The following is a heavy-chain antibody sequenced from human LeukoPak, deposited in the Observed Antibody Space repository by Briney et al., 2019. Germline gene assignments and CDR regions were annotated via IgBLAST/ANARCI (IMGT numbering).Heavy chain of an antibody. CDR3: ARDPYDFWSGYYLPAWFQH. V-gene: IGHV1-69*05. Sequence: SVKVSCKASGGTFSSYAISWVRQAPGQGLEWMGRIIPIFGTANYAQKFQGRVTITTDESTSTAYMELSSLRSEDTAVYYCARDPYDFWSGYYLPAWFQHWGQGTLVTVSS. CDR2: IIPIFGTA. D-gene: IGHD3-3*01. J-gene: IGHJ1*01. CDR1: GGTFSSYA.